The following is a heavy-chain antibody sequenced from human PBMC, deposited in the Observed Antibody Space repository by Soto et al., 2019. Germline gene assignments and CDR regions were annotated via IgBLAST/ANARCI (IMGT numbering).Heavy chain of an antibody. CDR1: GFTFSSYW. J-gene: IGHJ4*02. Sequence: EVQLVESGGALVQPGGSLRLSCATSGFTFSSYWMHWVRQAPGKGLLWVSRLNSDGSTTNYADSVKGRFTISRDNAKNTLVLQMNSLRADDTAVYYCATGWGYNSAYTLGYWGQGTLITVSS. D-gene: IGHD5-18*01. CDR2: LNSDGSTT. CDR3: ATGWGYNSAYTLGY. V-gene: IGHV3-74*01.